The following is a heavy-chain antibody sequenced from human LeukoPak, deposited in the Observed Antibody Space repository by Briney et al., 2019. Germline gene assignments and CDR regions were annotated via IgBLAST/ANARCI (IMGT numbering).Heavy chain of an antibody. Sequence: GGSLRLSCAASGFTFSSYAMSWVRQAPGKGLEWVSAISGSGGSTYHADSVKGRFTISRDNSKNTLYLQMNSLRAEDTAVYYCAKGDTMVRGVIILTLFDYWGQGTLVTVSS. V-gene: IGHV3-23*01. CDR3: AKGDTMVRGVIILTLFDY. D-gene: IGHD3-10*01. J-gene: IGHJ4*02. CDR2: ISGSGGST. CDR1: GFTFSSYA.